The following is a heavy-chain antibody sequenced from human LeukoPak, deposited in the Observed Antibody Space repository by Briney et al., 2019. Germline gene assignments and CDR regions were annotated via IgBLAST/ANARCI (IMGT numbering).Heavy chain of an antibody. Sequence: GASVKVSCKASGYTFTGYYMHWVRQAPGQGLEWMGWINPNSGGTNYAQKFQGWVTMTRDTSISTAYMELSSLRSEDTAVYYCARAMGATRYYYYYGMDVWGQGTTVTVSS. CDR2: INPNSGGT. J-gene: IGHJ6*02. D-gene: IGHD1-26*01. V-gene: IGHV1-2*04. CDR1: GYTFTGYY. CDR3: ARAMGATRYYYYYGMDV.